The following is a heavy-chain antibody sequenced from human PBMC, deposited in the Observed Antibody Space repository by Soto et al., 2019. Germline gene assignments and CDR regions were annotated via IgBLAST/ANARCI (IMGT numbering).Heavy chain of an antibody. CDR2: IIPIFGTA. CDR3: AREARGITGSTGPGMDV. Sequence: QVQLVQSGAEVQKPGSSVKVSCKASGGTFSSYAISWVRQAPGQGLEWMGGIIPIFGTANYAQKFQGRVTITADESTSTAYMELSSLRSEDTAVYYCAREARGITGSTGPGMDVWGQGTTVTVSS. V-gene: IGHV1-69*01. CDR1: GGTFSSYA. D-gene: IGHD1-7*01. J-gene: IGHJ6*02.